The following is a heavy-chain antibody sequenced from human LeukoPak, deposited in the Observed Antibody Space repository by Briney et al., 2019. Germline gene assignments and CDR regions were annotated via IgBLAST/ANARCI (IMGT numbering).Heavy chain of an antibody. CDR3: AREGLLWFGDKASYYYMDV. CDR1: GGSISSGSYY. D-gene: IGHD3-10*01. CDR2: IYTSGST. Sequence: SETLSLTCTVSGGSISSGSYYWSWIRQPAGKGLEWIGRIYTSGSTNYNPSLKSRVTMSVDTSKNQFSLKLSSVTAADTAVYYCAREGLLWFGDKASYYYMDVWGKGTTVTISS. V-gene: IGHV4-61*02. J-gene: IGHJ6*03.